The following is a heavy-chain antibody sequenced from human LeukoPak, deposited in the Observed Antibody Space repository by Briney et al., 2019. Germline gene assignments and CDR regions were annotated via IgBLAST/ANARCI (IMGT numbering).Heavy chain of an antibody. CDR1: GSSLTTSGVG. D-gene: IGHD1-26*01. J-gene: IGHJ5*02. CDR2: IYLDEKN. CDR3: AHRGDGSFGWFDP. V-gene: IGHV2-5*02. Sequence: SGPTLVNPTQTLTLTCTLSGSSLTTSGVGVGWIRQSPGKALEWLALIYLDEKNYYNASLKRRLVITKDTSNNQVVLSTNNMHPVDTATYYCAHRGDGSFGWFDPWGQGTLVTVSS.